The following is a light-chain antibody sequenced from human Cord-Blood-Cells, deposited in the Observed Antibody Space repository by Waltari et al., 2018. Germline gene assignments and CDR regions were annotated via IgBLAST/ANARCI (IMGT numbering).Light chain of an antibody. Sequence: DIQMTQPPSSLSASVGDRVTITCRASQSISSYLNRYQQKPGNAPKLLIYAASSLQSGVPSRFSGSGSGTDFTLTISSLQREDFATYYCQQSYSTPQAFGQGTKVEVK. V-gene: IGKV1-39*01. CDR1: QSISSY. CDR2: AAS. CDR3: QQSYSTPQA. J-gene: IGKJ1*01.